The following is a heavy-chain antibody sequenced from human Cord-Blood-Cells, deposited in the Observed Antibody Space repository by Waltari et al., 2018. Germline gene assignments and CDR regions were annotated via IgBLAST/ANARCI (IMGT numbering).Heavy chain of an antibody. CDR2: INHSGST. Sequence: QVQLQQWGAGLLKPSETLSLTCAVYGGSFSGYYWSWIRQPPGKGLEWIGEINHSGSTNYNPSLKSRVTLSVDTSKNQFSLKLSSVTAADTAVYYCARGWRYCSSTSCYYYYGMDVWGQGTTVTVSS. CDR1: GGSFSGYY. J-gene: IGHJ6*02. D-gene: IGHD2-2*01. V-gene: IGHV4-34*01. CDR3: ARGWRYCSSTSCYYYYGMDV.